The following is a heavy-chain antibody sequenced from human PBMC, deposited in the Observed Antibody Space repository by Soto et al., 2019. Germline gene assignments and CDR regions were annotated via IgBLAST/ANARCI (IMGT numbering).Heavy chain of an antibody. V-gene: IGHV3-30*18. CDR3: AKEAYYYDSSGYYPNYYYYGMDV. CDR1: GFTFSSYG. D-gene: IGHD3-22*01. Sequence: GGSLRLSCAASGFTFSSYGMHWVRQAPGKGLEWVAVISHDGSNKYYADSVKGRFTISRDNSKNTLYLQMNSLRAEDTAVYYCAKEAYYYDSSGYYPNYYYYGMDVWGQGTTVTVSS. J-gene: IGHJ6*02. CDR2: ISHDGSNK.